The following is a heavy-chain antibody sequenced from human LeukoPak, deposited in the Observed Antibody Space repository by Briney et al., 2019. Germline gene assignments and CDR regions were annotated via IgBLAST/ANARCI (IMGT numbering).Heavy chain of an antibody. Sequence: PSETLSHTCAVYGGSFSGYYWSWIRQPPGKGLEWIGEINHSGSTNYNPSLKSRVTISVDTSKNQFSLKLSSVTAADTAVYYCARVGRCIRYCSGGSCYSCYFDYWGQGTLVTVSS. CDR3: ARVGRCIRYCSGGSCYSCYFDY. CDR1: GGSFSGYY. J-gene: IGHJ4*02. CDR2: INHSGST. D-gene: IGHD2-15*01. V-gene: IGHV4-34*01.